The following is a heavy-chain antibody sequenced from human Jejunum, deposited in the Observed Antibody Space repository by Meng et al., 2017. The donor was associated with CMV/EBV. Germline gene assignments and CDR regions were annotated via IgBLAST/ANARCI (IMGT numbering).Heavy chain of an antibody. V-gene: IGHV3-23*01. Sequence: MPWVRQTPGQGLGWVASIRGSDCKPSYAASVKGRFAISKDNSRNTLFLQMNSLRVEDTAVYFCARVPPVGLITYFDYWGRGTLVTVSS. CDR2: IRGSDCKP. CDR3: ARVPPVGLITYFDY. J-gene: IGHJ4*02. D-gene: IGHD3-22*01.